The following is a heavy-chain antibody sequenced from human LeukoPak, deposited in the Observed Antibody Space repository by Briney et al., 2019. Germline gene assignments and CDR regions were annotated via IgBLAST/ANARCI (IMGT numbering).Heavy chain of an antibody. CDR1: GYTFTGYY. CDR2: INPNSGGT. V-gene: IGHV1-2*02. Sequence: ASVKVSCKTSGYTFTGYYMHWVRQAPGQGLEWMGWINPNSGGTNYAQKFQGRVTMTRDTSISTAYMELSRLRSDDTAVYYCARSSRYDIWTGYPYWGQGTLVTVSP. D-gene: IGHD3-9*01. CDR3: ARSSRYDIWTGYPY. J-gene: IGHJ4*02.